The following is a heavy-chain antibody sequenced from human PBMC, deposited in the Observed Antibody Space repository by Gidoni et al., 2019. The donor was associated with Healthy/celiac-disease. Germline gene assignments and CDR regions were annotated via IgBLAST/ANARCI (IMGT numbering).Heavy chain of an antibody. V-gene: IGHV4-34*01. J-gene: IGHJ1*01. CDR3: ARGPPPTHCSGGSCYAEYFQH. CDR2: ITHSGST. Sequence: QVQLQQWGAGLLKPSETLSLTCAVQGGSFSGYYWSWIRQPPGKGLEWLGEITHSGSTNYNPSLKSRVTISVDTSKNQFSLKLSSVTAAYTAVYYCARGPPPTHCSGGSCYAEYFQHWGQGTLVTVSS. D-gene: IGHD2-15*01. CDR1: GGSFSGYY.